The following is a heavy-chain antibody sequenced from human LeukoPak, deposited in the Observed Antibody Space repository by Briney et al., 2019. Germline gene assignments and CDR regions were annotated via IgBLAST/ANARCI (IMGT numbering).Heavy chain of an antibody. J-gene: IGHJ4*02. CDR3: ARDRAGTRRGTLFDY. V-gene: IGHV3-11*04. D-gene: IGHD1-1*01. CDR1: GFTFSDYY. Sequence: GGSLRLSCAASGFTFSDYYMSWVRQAPGKGLEWVSYISSSGSTIYYADSVKGRFTISRDNAKNSLYLQMNSLRAEDTAVYYCARDRAGTRRGTLFDYWGQGTLVTVSS. CDR2: ISSSGSTI.